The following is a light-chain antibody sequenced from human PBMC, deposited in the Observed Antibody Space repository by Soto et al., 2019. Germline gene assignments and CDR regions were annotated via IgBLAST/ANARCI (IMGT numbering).Light chain of an antibody. V-gene: IGLV1-51*01. CDR2: DNN. Sequence: QSVLTQPPSVSASPGQKVTISCSGSSSNIGNNYVSWYQQLPGTAPKLLIYDNNKRPSGIPDRFSGSKSGTSATLGITGLQTGDEADYYCGKWDSSLSAVVFGGGNKVPVL. J-gene: IGLJ2*01. CDR3: GKWDSSLSAVV. CDR1: SSNIGNNY.